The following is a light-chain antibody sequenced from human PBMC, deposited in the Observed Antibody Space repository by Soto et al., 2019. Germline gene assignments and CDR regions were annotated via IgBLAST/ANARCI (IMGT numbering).Light chain of an antibody. V-gene: IGKV1-39*01. J-gene: IGKJ1*01. CDR2: AAS. CDR1: LTISSY. Sequence: IQMPQPPSSLSAPVGARVTITCRASLTISSYLNGYQQKAGIAPKLLISAASSLESGVPPRFSGSGSGTDFTLTITSLQPEDFATYYCQQSHSIPWTFGQGTKVDIK. CDR3: QQSHSIPWT.